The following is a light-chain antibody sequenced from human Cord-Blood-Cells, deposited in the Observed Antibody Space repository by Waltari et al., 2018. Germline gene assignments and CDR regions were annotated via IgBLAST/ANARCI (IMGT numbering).Light chain of an antibody. CDR3: QQYGSFTETWT. V-gene: IGKV3-20*01. CDR2: GAS. CDR1: QSVSSSY. Sequence: EIVLTQSPGTLSLSPGERATLSCRASQSVSSSYLAWYQQKPGQAPRLLIYGASSRATGIPDRFSGSGSGTDVTLTISRLEPEDFAVYYCQQYGSFTETWTFGQGTKVEIK. J-gene: IGKJ1*01.